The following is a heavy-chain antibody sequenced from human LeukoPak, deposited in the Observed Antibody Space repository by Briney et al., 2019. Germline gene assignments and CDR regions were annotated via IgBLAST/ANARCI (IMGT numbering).Heavy chain of an antibody. CDR1: GFTFSSYA. CDR2: ISYDGSNK. J-gene: IGHJ4*02. V-gene: IGHV3-30-3*01. D-gene: IGHD3-10*01. CDR3: ARLYGSGSAWSSGFDY. Sequence: GGSLRPSCAASGFTFSSYAMHWVRQAPGKGLEWVAVISYDGSNKYYADSVKGRFTISRDDSKNTLYLQMNSLRAEDTAVYYCARLYGSGSAWSSGFDYWGQGTLVTVSS.